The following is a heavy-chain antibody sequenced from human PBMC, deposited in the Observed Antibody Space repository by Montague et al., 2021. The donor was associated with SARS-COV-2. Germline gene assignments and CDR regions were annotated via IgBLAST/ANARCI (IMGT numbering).Heavy chain of an antibody. V-gene: IGHV4-34*01. D-gene: IGHD2-15*01. J-gene: IGHJ6*02. CDR2: INHSGST. CDR3: ARGPVDYNCSGDSCYSRYYYGMDA. Sequence: SETLSLTCAVYGGSFSGYYWSWIRQPPGKGLEWIGEINHSGSTNYNPSLKSRVTISVDTSKNQFSLKLSSVTAADTAVYYCARGPVDYNCSGDSCYSRYYYGMDAWGQGTTVTVS. CDR1: GGSFSGYY.